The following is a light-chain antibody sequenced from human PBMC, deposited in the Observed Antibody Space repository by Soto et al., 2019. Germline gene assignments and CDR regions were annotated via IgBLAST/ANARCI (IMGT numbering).Light chain of an antibody. V-gene: IGLV2-14*03. Sequence: QSALTQPASVSGSPGQSITISCTGTSSDIGAYNFVSWYQQHPGKAPKLMLYDVNIRPSGVSNRVSGSKSGNTASLTISGLQAEDEADYYCTSWTTSTTMIFGGVTKVTVL. J-gene: IGLJ2*01. CDR1: SSDIGAYNF. CDR2: DVN. CDR3: TSWTTSTTMI.